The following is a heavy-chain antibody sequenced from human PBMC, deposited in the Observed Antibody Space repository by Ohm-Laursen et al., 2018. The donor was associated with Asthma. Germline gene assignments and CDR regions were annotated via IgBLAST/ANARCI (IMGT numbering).Heavy chain of an antibody. Sequence: SLRLSCAASGFTISNYWMSWVRQVPGKGLEWVASISTASTFIYYADSMRGRFTTSRDNAKNSVYLQMNSLRAEDTALYYCARIGPEWELPGREYSLHHWGEGTLVTVSS. CDR1: GFTISNYW. J-gene: IGHJ1*01. D-gene: IGHD1-26*01. V-gene: IGHV3-21*01. CDR3: ARIGPEWELPGREYSLHH. CDR2: ISTASTFI.